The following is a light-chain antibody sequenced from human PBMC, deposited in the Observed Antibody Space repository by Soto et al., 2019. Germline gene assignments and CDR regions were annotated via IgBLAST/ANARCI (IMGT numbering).Light chain of an antibody. V-gene: IGKV1-12*01. CDR2: AAS. CDR1: QGISNW. CDR3: QQANSLPVT. J-gene: IGKJ3*01. Sequence: DIQMTQSPTSVSASVGDRVTITCRASQGISNWLAWYQQKPGKAPSLLIHAASSLQSGVPSRFSGSGYGTDFTLTISSLQPEDFATYFCQQANSLPVTFGPGTKVDIK.